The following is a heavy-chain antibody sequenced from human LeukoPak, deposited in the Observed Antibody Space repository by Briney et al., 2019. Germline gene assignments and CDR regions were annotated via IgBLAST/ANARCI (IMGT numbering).Heavy chain of an antibody. D-gene: IGHD6-19*01. CDR1: GGTFTSYA. V-gene: IGHV1-69*01. J-gene: IGHJ4*02. Sequence: SVQVSCKDSGGTFTSYAISWVRQAPGQGLEWMGGIIPIFGTANYAQKFQGRVTITADESTSTAYMELSSLRSEDTAVYYCARVWGSSGWYSIDYWGQGTLVTVSS. CDR2: IIPIFGTA. CDR3: ARVWGSSGWYSIDY.